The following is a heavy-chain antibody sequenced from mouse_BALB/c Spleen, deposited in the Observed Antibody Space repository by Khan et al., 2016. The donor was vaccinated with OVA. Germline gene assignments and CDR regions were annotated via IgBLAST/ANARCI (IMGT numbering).Heavy chain of an antibody. V-gene: IGHV1S134*01. CDR1: GSTFTSYG. CDR2: IYPGNGYT. J-gene: IGHJ2*01. Sequence: EVQLQEPGAELGRPGSSVKLSCKTSGSTFTSYGIKWVKQRPGQGLEWIGYIYPGNGYTEYNEKFQGKAILTSDTSSSTAYMQLRSLSSEDSAIDFATTAYYRYYFDYWGQGTTLTVSS. CDR3: TTAYYRYYFDY. D-gene: IGHD2-12*01.